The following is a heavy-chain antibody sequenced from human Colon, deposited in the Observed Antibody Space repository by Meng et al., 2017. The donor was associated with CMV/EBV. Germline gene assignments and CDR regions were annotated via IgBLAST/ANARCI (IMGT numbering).Heavy chain of an antibody. Sequence: WAPGRSSSKRPLDPHPDVVGAAIGGSSWASTGRSPGRRLQWIGESYLPGITNDSPSFKRRVTISLDPSKNQFFLKLNPVTAGDTAVYYCARATKSSCWEVLDYWGHGTLVTVSS. CDR2: SYLPGIT. J-gene: IGHJ4*01. CDR1: GAAIGGSS. V-gene: IGHV4-34*01. CDR3: ARATKSSCWEVLDY. D-gene: IGHD2-2*01.